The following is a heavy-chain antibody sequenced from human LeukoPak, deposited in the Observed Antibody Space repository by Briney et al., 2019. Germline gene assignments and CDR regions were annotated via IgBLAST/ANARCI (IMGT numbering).Heavy chain of an antibody. CDR1: GFTFDDYA. CDR3: AKGARVAARATWFDP. Sequence: PGGSLRLSCAASGFTFDDYAMHWVRQAPGKGLEWVSGISWNSGSIGYADSVKGRFTISRDNAKNSLYLQMNSLRAEDTALYYCAKGARVAARATWFDPWGQGTLVTVSS. J-gene: IGHJ5*02. CDR2: ISWNSGSI. V-gene: IGHV3-9*01. D-gene: IGHD6-6*01.